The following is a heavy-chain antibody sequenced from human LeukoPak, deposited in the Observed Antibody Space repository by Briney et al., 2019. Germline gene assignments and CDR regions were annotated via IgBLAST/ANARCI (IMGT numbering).Heavy chain of an antibody. Sequence: GGPLRLSCAATGFTFSNYAMSWVRQAPGKGLEWVSGITGSGGVTYYADPVKGRFTISRDNSKNTLYLQTTSLRAADTAVYYCAKVQEMSTILPPFPDWGQGTLVTVSS. V-gene: IGHV3-23*01. CDR2: ITGSGGVT. CDR1: GFTFSNYA. D-gene: IGHD5-24*01. J-gene: IGHJ1*01. CDR3: AKVQEMSTILPPFPD.